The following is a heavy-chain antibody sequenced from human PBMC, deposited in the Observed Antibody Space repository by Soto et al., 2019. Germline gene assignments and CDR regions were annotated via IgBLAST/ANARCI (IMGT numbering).Heavy chain of an antibody. CDR1: GFTVSDNY. V-gene: IGHV3-53*02. CDR2: IHSGGST. J-gene: IGHJ5*02. CDR3: ARDRWGGWFDP. Sequence: EVQLVETGGGLIQPGGSLRLSCAASGFTVSDNYMSWVRQAPGKGLEWVSIIHSGGSTYYADSVKGRFTISRDNSKNTLYLQMNSLGSEDTAVYYCARDRWGGWFDPWGQGTLVTVSS. D-gene: IGHD1-26*01.